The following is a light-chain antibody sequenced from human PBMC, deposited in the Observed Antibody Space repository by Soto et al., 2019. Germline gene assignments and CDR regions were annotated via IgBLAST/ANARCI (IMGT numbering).Light chain of an antibody. CDR1: QDISNS. Sequence: DFQMTQSPSTLSASVGDRVTITCQASQDISNSLSWYQQKPGKAPKLLITDAATLEAGVPSRFSGSGSGTDFTFTISSLQPEDFATYFCLQHDNVPTFGLGTKLEVK. J-gene: IGKJ2*01. CDR3: LQHDNVPT. V-gene: IGKV1-33*01. CDR2: DAA.